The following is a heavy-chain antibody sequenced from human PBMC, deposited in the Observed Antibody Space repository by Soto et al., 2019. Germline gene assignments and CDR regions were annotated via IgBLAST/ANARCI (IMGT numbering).Heavy chain of an antibody. Sequence: DVQLVESGGGLVQPGRSLRLSCAASGFTFDDYAMHWVRQAPGKGLEGVSGISWNSGSIGYADSVKGRFTISRDNAKNSLYLQMNSLRAEDTALYYCAKDRAIAVAGTFDYWGQGTLVTVSS. V-gene: IGHV3-9*01. CDR3: AKDRAIAVAGTFDY. J-gene: IGHJ4*02. CDR1: GFTFDDYA. D-gene: IGHD6-19*01. CDR2: ISWNSGSI.